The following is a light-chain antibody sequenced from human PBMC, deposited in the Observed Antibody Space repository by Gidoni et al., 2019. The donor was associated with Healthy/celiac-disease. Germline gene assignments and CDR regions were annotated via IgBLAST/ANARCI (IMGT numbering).Light chain of an antibody. CDR3: MQALQTHS. CDR1: QSLLHSNGYNY. Sequence: DIVMTQSPLSLPVTPGAPASISCRSSQSLLHSNGYNYLDWYLQKPGQSPQLLIYLGSNRASGVPDRFSGSGSGTDFTLKISRVEAEDVGVYYCMQALQTHSFGQGTKLEIK. J-gene: IGKJ2*03. CDR2: LGS. V-gene: IGKV2-28*01.